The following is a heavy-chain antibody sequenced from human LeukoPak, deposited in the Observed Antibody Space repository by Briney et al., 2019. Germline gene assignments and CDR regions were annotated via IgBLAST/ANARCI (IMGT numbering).Heavy chain of an antibody. Sequence: GGSLRLSCSASGFTFSSSAMHWVRQAPGKGLEYVSAIVSNGGSTYYADSVKGRFTISRDNSKNTLYLQMSSLRAEDAAVYYRVKPSGYSRYGYFFDYWGQGTLVTVSS. D-gene: IGHD5-12*01. V-gene: IGHV3-64D*06. CDR1: GFTFSSSA. CDR3: VKPSGYSRYGYFFDY. J-gene: IGHJ4*02. CDR2: IVSNGGST.